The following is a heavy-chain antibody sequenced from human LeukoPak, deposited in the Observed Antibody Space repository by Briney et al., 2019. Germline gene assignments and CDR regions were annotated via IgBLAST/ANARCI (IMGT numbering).Heavy chain of an antibody. CDR1: GGSFSGYY. D-gene: IGHD6-19*01. CDR3: ARGLASIAVAGKDQDQYYFDY. CDR2: INHSGST. V-gene: IGHV4-34*01. J-gene: IGHJ4*02. Sequence: SETLSLTCAVYGGSFSGYYWSWIRQPPGKGLGWIGEINHSGSTNYNPSLKSRVTISVDTSKNQFSLKLSSVTAADTAVYYCARGLASIAVAGKDQDQYYFDYWGQGTLVTVSS.